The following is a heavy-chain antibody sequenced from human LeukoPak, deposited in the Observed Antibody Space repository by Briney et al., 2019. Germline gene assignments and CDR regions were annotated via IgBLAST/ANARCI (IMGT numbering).Heavy chain of an antibody. CDR3: ARGSLVEMATLN. CDR2: INPNSGGT. CDR1: GCTFTGYY. V-gene: IGHV1-2*02. D-gene: IGHD5-24*01. Sequence: ASVKVSCKASGCTFTGYYMHWVRQAPGQGLEWMGWINPNSGGTNYAQKFQGRVTMTRDTSISTAYMELSRLRSDDTAVYYCARGSLVEMATLNWGQGTLVTVSS. J-gene: IGHJ4*02.